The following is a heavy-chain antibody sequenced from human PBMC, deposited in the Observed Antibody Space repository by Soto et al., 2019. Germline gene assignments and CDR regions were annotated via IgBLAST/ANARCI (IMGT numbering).Heavy chain of an antibody. V-gene: IGHV4-34*01. Sequence: SETLSLTCAVYGGSFSGYYWSWIRQPPGKGLEWIGEINHSGSTNYNPSLKSRVTISVDTSKNQFSLKLSSVTAADTAVYYCARGSCGGSCYPDWGQGTLVTVSS. CDR2: INHSGST. J-gene: IGHJ1*01. CDR1: GGSFSGYY. CDR3: ARGSCGGSCYPD. D-gene: IGHD2-15*01.